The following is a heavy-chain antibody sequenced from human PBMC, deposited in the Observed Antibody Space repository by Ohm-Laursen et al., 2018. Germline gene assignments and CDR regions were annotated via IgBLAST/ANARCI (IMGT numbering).Heavy chain of an antibody. D-gene: IGHD1-26*01. CDR2: ISGSGGST. J-gene: IGHJ3*02. CDR1: GFTFSSYA. V-gene: IGHV3-23*01. CDR3: AKDSWELLDAFDI. Sequence: SLRLSCAATGFTFSSYAMSWVRQAPGKGLEWVSAISGSGGSTYYADSVKGRFTISRDNSKNTLYLQMNSLRAEDTAVYYCAKDSWELLDAFDIWGQGTMVTVSS.